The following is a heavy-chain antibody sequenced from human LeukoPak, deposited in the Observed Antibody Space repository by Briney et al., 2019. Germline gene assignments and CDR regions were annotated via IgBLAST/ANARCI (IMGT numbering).Heavy chain of an antibody. J-gene: IGHJ3*02. CDR1: GFTFSSYW. CDR2: INSDGSST. CDR3: ARDREYCSSTSCLDAFDI. D-gene: IGHD2-2*01. Sequence: GGSLRLSCAASGFTFSSYWMHWVRQAPGKGLVWVSRINSDGSSTSYADSVKGRFTISRDNAKNTLYLQMNSLRAEDTAVYYCARDREYCSSTSCLDAFDIWGQETMVTVSS. V-gene: IGHV3-74*01.